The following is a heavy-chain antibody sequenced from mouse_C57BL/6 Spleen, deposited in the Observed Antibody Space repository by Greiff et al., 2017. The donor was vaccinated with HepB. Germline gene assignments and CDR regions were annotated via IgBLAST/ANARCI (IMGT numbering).Heavy chain of an antibody. V-gene: IGHV1-55*01. J-gene: IGHJ4*01. CDR1: GYTFTSYW. CDR2: IYPGSGST. D-gene: IGHD2-5*01. CDR3: ARYGRSNYNYAMDY. Sequence: VQLQQPGAELVKPGASVKMSCKASGYTFTSYWITWVKQRPGQGLEWIGDIYPGSGSTNYNEKFKSKATLTVDTSSSTAYMQFSSLTSEDSAVYYCARYGRSNYNYAMDYWGQGTSVTVSS.